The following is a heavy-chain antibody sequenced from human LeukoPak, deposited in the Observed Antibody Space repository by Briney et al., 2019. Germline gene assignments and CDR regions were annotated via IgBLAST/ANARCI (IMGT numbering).Heavy chain of an antibody. V-gene: IGHV3-33*01. CDR3: TTVQSYYYDSSGYYIIDY. CDR1: GYTFSSYG. J-gene: IGHJ4*02. D-gene: IGHD3-22*01. CDR2: IWYDGSNK. Sequence: GGSLRLSCAASGYTFSSYGMHWVRQAPGKGLEWVAVIWYDGSNKYYADSVKGRFTISRDNSKNTLYLQMNSLRAEDTAVYYCTTVQSYYYDSSGYYIIDYWGQGTLVTVSS.